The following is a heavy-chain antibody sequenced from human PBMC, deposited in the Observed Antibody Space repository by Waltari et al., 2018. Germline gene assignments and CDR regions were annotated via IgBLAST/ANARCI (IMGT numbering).Heavy chain of an antibody. J-gene: IGHJ4*02. D-gene: IGHD2-15*01. CDR3: ARDRGRGLYLDS. CDR2: VHGSGKT. V-gene: IGHV4-4*02. Sequence: QLQLQESGPGLVKPSGTLSHTCAVSGDSMSSTYWWSWVRQPPGKGLEWIGQVHGSGKTNYNPSFASRVTVSLDTPNNQFSLRVTSVTAADSAIYYCARDRGRGLYLDSWGPGTLVAVSP. CDR1: GDSMSSTYW.